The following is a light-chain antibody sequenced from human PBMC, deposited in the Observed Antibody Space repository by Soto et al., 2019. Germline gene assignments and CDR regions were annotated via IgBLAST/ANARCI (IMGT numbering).Light chain of an antibody. CDR3: HQYGSSPT. J-gene: IGKJ1*01. CDR1: QSVSKNY. CDR2: SAS. Sequence: EIVLTQSPGTLSLSPGERATLSCRASQSVSKNYLAWYQQKPGQAPRALIYSASNRATGIPDRFSGSGSGTDFTLTIRRLEPEDFAVYYCHQYGSSPTFGQGTKVEIK. V-gene: IGKV3-20*01.